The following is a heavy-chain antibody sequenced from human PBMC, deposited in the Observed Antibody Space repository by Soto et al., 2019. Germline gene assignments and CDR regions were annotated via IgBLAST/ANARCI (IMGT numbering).Heavy chain of an antibody. CDR1: GGTFTNYV. Sequence: QVQLVQSGAEVRKPGSSVKVSCKISGGTFTNYVISWLRQAPGQGLEWMGGLIPIFGAANLAQKFQGRVTITADESTSTVNMEFSSPTSEDTAVYYCARGRSSPNFDPWGQGTLVTVSS. CDR2: LIPIFGAA. D-gene: IGHD6-6*01. CDR3: ARGRSSPNFDP. V-gene: IGHV1-69*01. J-gene: IGHJ5*02.